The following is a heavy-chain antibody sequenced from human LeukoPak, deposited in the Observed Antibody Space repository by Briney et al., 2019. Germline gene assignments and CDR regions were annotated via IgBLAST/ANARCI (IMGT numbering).Heavy chain of an antibody. CDR3: ANSNGERYYYYYYGMDV. CDR2: ISGSGGST. CDR1: GFTFSSYA. Sequence: GGSLRLSCAASGFTFSSYAMSWVRQAPGKGLEWVSAISGSGGSTYYADSVKGRFTISRDNSKNTLYLQMNSLRAEDTAVANCANSNGERYYYYYYGMDVWGQGTTVTVSS. V-gene: IGHV3-23*01. D-gene: IGHD3-22*01. J-gene: IGHJ6*02.